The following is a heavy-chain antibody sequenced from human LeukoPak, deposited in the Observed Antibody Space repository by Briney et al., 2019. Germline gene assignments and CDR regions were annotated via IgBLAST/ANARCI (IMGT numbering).Heavy chain of an antibody. J-gene: IGHJ3*02. CDR1: GGSFSGYY. CDR2: INHSGGT. D-gene: IGHD3-22*01. V-gene: IGHV4-34*01. Sequence: PSETLSLTCAVYGGSFSGYYWSWIRQPPGKGLEWIGEINHSGGTNYNPSLKSRVTISVDTSKNQFSLKLSSVTAADTAVYYCAREGAPYDSSGYYYVSDAFDIWGQGTMVTVSS. CDR3: AREGAPYDSSGYYYVSDAFDI.